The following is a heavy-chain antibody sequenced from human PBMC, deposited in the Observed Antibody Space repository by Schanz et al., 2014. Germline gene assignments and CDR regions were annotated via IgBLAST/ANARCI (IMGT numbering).Heavy chain of an antibody. D-gene: IGHD3-22*01. CDR2: ISGSGGST. J-gene: IGHJ4*02. CDR3: ARDASSSDYHLAH. Sequence: EVQLVESGGGLVQPGGSLRLSCAASGFTFGDYAMTWVRQAPGKGLEWVSAISGSGGSTYYADSVKGRFTISRDNSKNTLYLQMNSLRAEDTAVYYCARDASSSDYHLAHWGQGTLVTVSS. V-gene: IGHV3-23*04. CDR1: GFTFGDYA.